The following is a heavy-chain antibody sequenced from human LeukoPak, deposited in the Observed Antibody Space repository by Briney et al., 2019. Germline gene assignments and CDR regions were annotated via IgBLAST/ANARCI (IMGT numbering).Heavy chain of an antibody. CDR3: VRDTPAGLDY. J-gene: IGHJ4*02. CDR2: TKNKADSFIT. Sequence: PGGSLRLSCAASGFTFGDHYMDWVRQAPGTGLEWVGRTKNKADSFITQYAASVRGRFAISRDDSKSSLYLQMNSLRTEDTAVYYCVRDTPAGLDYWGQGTLVTVSS. CDR1: GFTFGDHY. V-gene: IGHV3-72*01.